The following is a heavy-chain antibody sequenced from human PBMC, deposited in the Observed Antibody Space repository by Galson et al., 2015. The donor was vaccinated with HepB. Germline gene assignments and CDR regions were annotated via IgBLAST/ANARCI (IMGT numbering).Heavy chain of an antibody. CDR3: ARLRSGDVVVPAAMPLDYPRIFGRFDP. CDR2: IYPGDSDT. CDR1: GYSFTSYW. J-gene: IGHJ5*02. Sequence: QSGAEVKKPGESLKISCKGSGYSFTSYWIGWVRQMPGKGLEWMGIIYPGDSDTRYSPSFQGQVTISADKSISTAYLQWSSLKASDTAMYYCARLRSGDVVVPAAMPLDYPRIFGRFDPWGQGTLVTVSS. V-gene: IGHV5-51*03. D-gene: IGHD2-2*01.